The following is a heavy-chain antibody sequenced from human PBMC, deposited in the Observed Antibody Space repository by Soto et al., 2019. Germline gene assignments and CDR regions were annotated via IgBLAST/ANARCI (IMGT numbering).Heavy chain of an antibody. V-gene: IGHV4-31*03. Sequence: QVQLQESGPGLVKPSQTLSLTCTVSGGSISSGGYYWSWIRQHPGKGLEWIGYIYYSGSTYYNPSLKSRVTTSADPPKTQFSLTLSSVTAADTAVYYCARDYHDILNGYWRHYYYYGMDVWGQGTTVTVSS. J-gene: IGHJ6*02. D-gene: IGHD3-9*01. CDR1: GGSISSGGYY. CDR2: IYYSGST. CDR3: ARDYHDILNGYWRHYYYYGMDV.